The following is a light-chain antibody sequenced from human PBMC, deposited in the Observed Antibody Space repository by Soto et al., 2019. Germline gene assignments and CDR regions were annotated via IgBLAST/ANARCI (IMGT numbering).Light chain of an antibody. CDR3: QQYNNWPRT. CDR2: GAS. Sequence: IVMTQSPATLSVSPGERATLSCRASQNIYSNVAWYQQKPGQAPRLLIYGASTRATGIPARFSGSGSGTEFTLTISGLQSEDFAVYYCQQYNNWPRTFGQGTKVDIK. V-gene: IGKV3-15*01. J-gene: IGKJ1*01. CDR1: QNIYSN.